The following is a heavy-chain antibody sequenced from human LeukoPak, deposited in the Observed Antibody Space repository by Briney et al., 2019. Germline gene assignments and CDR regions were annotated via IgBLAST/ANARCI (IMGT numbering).Heavy chain of an antibody. CDR1: GYTFTGYY. V-gene: IGHV1-2*02. Sequence: GASVKVSCKASGYTFTGYYMHWVRQAPGQGLEWMVWINPNSGGTNYAQKFQGRVTMTRDTSISTAYMELSRLRSDDTAVYYCARDRRIVVVTAIRWFDPWGQGTLVTVSS. CDR3: ARDRRIVVVTAIRWFDP. J-gene: IGHJ5*02. CDR2: INPNSGGT. D-gene: IGHD2-21*02.